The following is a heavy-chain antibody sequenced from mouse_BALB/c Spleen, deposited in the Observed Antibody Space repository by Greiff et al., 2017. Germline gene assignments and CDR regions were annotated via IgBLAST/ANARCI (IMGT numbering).Heavy chain of an antibody. D-gene: IGHD4-1*01. V-gene: IGHV5-17*02. J-gene: IGHJ3*01. CDR2: ISSGSSTI. CDR3: ASANWAWFAY. Sequence: EVQRVESGGGLVQPGGSRKLSCAASGFTFSSFGMHWVRQAPEKGLEWVAYISSGSSTIYYADTVKGLFTISRDNPKNTLFLQMTSLRSEDTAMYYCASANWAWFAYWGQGTLVTVSA. CDR1: GFTFSSFG.